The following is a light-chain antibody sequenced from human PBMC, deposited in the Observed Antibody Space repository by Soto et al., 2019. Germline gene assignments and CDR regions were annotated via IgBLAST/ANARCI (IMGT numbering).Light chain of an antibody. Sequence: IVLTQSPGTLSLSPGEVATLSCGASQHVTSTYLAWYQQRPGQAPRLLIYDASNLESGVPSRFSGSGSGTEFTLTISSLQPDDFGTFYCQQYNTDPFTFGPGTKVDIK. V-gene: IGKV3-20*01. CDR2: DAS. CDR1: QHVTSTY. J-gene: IGKJ3*01. CDR3: QQYNTDPFT.